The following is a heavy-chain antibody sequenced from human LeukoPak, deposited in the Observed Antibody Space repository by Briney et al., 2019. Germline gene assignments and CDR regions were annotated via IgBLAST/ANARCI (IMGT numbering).Heavy chain of an antibody. CDR2: MNPNTGNA. Sequence: ASVKVSCKASGYTFTNYDIYWVRRATGQGLEWMGWMNPNTGNAGYAQKFQGRVTITRNTSMNTAYMDLSSLRSEDTAVYYCARGLWDYWGQGTRVTVSS. CDR3: ARGLWDY. V-gene: IGHV1-8*03. CDR1: GYTFTNYD. J-gene: IGHJ4*02. D-gene: IGHD2-21*01.